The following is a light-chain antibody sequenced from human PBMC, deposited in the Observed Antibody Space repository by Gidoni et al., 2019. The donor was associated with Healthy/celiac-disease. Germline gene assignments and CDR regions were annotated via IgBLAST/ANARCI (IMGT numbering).Light chain of an antibody. CDR2: GAS. Sequence: IVFTQSPGTLFLSPGERATLPCRASQSVSSSYLAWYQQKPGQAPRLLIYGASSRATGIPDRFSGSGSGTDFTLTISRLEPEDFAVYYCQQYGSSPYTFGQGTKLEIK. CDR3: QQYGSSPYT. CDR1: QSVSSSY. J-gene: IGKJ2*01. V-gene: IGKV3-20*01.